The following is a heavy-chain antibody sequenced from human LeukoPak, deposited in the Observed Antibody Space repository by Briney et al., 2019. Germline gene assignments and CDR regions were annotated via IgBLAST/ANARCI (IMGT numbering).Heavy chain of an antibody. Sequence: SETLSLTCTVSGVSISSGGYYWNWIRQHPGKGLEWIGNIYYSGSTYYNPALNSRVTLSIDTSKNQFSLKLRSVTAADTAVYYCARVPTLLETTVATYYFDYWGQGALVTVSS. J-gene: IGHJ4*02. CDR2: IYYSGST. V-gene: IGHV4-31*03. D-gene: IGHD4-23*01. CDR1: GVSISSGGYY. CDR3: ARVPTLLETTVATYYFDY.